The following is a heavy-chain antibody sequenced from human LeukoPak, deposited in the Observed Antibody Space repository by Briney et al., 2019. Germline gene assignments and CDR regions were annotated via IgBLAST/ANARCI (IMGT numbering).Heavy chain of an antibody. CDR2: INHSGST. CDR3: ARGSPGGWGDNWFDP. V-gene: IGHV4-34*01. J-gene: IGHJ5*02. D-gene: IGHD6-19*01. CDR1: GGSFSGYY. Sequence: SETLSLTCAVYGGSFSGYYWSWIRQPPGKGLEWIGEINHSGSTNYNPSLKSRVTISVDTSKNQFSLKLSSVTAADTAVYYCARGSPGGWGDNWFDPWGQGTLVTVSS.